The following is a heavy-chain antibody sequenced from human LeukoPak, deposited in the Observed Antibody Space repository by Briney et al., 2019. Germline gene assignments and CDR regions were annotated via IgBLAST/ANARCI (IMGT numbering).Heavy chain of an antibody. CDR1: GFTFSSHA. J-gene: IGHJ4*02. Sequence: PGGSLRLSCAASGFTFSSHAMHWVRQAPGKGLVWVAVISYDGSNKYYADSVKGRFTISRDNSKNTLYLQMNSLGAEDTAVYYCAREESGISIFGVVIFWGQGTLVTVSS. CDR2: ISYDGSNK. V-gene: IGHV3-30*04. CDR3: AREESGISIFGVVIF. D-gene: IGHD3-3*01.